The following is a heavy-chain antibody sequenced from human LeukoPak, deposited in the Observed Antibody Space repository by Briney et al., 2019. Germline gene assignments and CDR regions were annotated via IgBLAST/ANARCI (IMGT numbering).Heavy chain of an antibody. V-gene: IGHV3-20*04. CDR2: INWNGGNT. CDR3: ARDRGWLQYIDY. J-gene: IGHJ4*02. CDR1: GFTFGDYG. Sequence: GGSLRLSCAASGFTFGDYGMSWVRHAPGKGLEWVSSINWNGGNTAYADSVKGRFTISRDTAKDSLYLQLNSLRAEDTALYYCARDRGWLQYIDYWGQGTLVTVSS. D-gene: IGHD5-24*01.